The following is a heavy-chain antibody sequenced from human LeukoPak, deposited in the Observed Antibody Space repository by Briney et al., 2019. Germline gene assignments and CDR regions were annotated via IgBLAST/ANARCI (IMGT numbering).Heavy chain of an antibody. CDR3: AKHVSGGIDY. J-gene: IGHJ4*02. V-gene: IGHV5-51*01. Sequence: GESPKISCKGSGYSFTNTWIGWVRQMPGKGLEWMGTIYTGDSDTRYSPSFQGQVTFSADKSINTAYLQWSSLKASDTAMYYCAKHVSGGIDYWGQGTLVTVSS. CDR2: IYTGDSDT. CDR1: GYSFTNTW. D-gene: IGHD3-16*01.